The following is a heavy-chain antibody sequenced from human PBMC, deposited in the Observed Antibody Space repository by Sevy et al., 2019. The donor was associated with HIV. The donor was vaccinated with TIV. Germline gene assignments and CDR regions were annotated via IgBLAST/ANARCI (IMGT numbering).Heavy chain of an antibody. CDR2: ISSSGSTI. J-gene: IGHJ6*04. D-gene: IGHD3-10*01. Sequence: GGSLRLSCAASGFTFSSYEMNWVRQAPGKGLEWVSYISSSGSTIYYADSVKGRFTISRDNAKNSLYLQMNSLRAEDTAVYYCARGKAPRIDMVRAKAFLADVWGKGTTVTVSS. V-gene: IGHV3-48*03. CDR1: GFTFSSYE. CDR3: ARGKAPRIDMVRAKAFLADV.